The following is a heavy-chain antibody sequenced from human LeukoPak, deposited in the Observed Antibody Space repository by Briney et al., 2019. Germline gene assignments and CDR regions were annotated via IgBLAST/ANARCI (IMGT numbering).Heavy chain of an antibody. CDR3: ARNRKYGSGWARGTLGYYYYMDV. Sequence: GGSLRLSCAASGFTFSDSYMSWIRQPPGKGLEWVSYISGSGSTIHNADSAKGRFTISRDNAKNSLYLEMNSLRAEDTAVYYCARNRKYGSGWARGTLGYYYYMDVWGNGTTVTVSS. D-gene: IGHD6-19*01. CDR1: GFTFSDSY. V-gene: IGHV3-11*01. J-gene: IGHJ6*03. CDR2: ISGSGSTI.